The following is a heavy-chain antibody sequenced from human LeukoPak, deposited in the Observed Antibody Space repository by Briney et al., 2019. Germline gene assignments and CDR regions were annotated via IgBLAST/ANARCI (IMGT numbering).Heavy chain of an antibody. CDR2: INPNSGGT. CDR1: GYTFTGYY. Sequence: ASVKVSCKASGYTFTGYYMHWVRQAPGQGLEWMGWINPNSGGTNYAQKFQGRVTMTRDTSISTAYMELSRLRSDDTAVYYCARDIVHCGGDCYSMGDWGQGTLVTVSS. CDR3: ARDIVHCGGDCYSMGD. J-gene: IGHJ4*02. D-gene: IGHD2-21*02. V-gene: IGHV1-2*02.